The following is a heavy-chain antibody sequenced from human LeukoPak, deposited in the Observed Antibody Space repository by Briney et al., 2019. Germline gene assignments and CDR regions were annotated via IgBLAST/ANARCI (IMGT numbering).Heavy chain of an antibody. CDR1: GFTFSGSA. CDR2: IRSKANSYAT. D-gene: IGHD1-26*01. V-gene: IGHV3-73*01. J-gene: IGHJ5*02. Sequence: PGGSLRLSCAASGFTFSGSAMHWVRQASGKGLEWVGRIRSKANSYATAYAASVKGRFTISRDDSKNTAYLQMNSLKTEDTAVYYCTPQYSGSYQRFDPWGQGTLVTVSS. CDR3: TPQYSGSYQRFDP.